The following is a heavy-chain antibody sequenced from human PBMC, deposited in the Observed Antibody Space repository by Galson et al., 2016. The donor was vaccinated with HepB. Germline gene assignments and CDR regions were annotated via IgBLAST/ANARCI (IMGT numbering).Heavy chain of an antibody. CDR3: ARDVSPYASPPDY. D-gene: IGHD2-2*01. CDR2: IGDTGSRI. Sequence: SLRLSCAASGFTFSSYSMNWVRQAPGKGLEWVSYIGDTGSRIYHADSAEGRFTISRDNARNSLYMQMNSLRDDDTGVYYCARDVSPYASPPDYWGQGTLVTVSS. CDR1: GFTFSSYS. V-gene: IGHV3-48*02. J-gene: IGHJ4*02.